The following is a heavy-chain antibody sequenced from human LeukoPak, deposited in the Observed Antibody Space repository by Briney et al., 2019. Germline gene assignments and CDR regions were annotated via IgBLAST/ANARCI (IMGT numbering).Heavy chain of an antibody. CDR3: AKDTEGDGYTSTPFDY. CDR1: GFTFDDYA. Sequence: GRSLRLSCAASGFTFDDYAMHWVRQAPGKGLEWVSGISWNSGSIDYADSVKGRFTISRDNAKNSLYLQMNSLRAEDTALYYCAKDTEGDGYTSTPFDYWGQGTLVTVSS. J-gene: IGHJ4*02. V-gene: IGHV3-9*01. D-gene: IGHD5-24*01. CDR2: ISWNSGSI.